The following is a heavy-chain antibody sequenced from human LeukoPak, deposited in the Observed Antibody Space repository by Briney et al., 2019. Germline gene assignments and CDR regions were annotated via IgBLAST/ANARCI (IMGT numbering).Heavy chain of an antibody. CDR3: AKGTTVTTFYYYGMDV. V-gene: IGHV3-23*01. D-gene: IGHD4-17*01. J-gene: IGHJ6*02. CDR2: ISGSGGST. CDR1: GFTFSSYA. Sequence: GGSLRLSCAASGFTFSSYAMSWVRQAPGEGLEWVSAISGSGGSTYYADSVKGRFTISRDNSKNTLYLQMNSLRAEDTAVYYCAKGTTVTTFYYYGMDVWGQGTTVTVSS.